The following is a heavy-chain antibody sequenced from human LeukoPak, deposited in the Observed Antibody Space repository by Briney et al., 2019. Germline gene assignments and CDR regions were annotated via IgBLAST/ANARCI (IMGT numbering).Heavy chain of an antibody. V-gene: IGHV3-30*04. CDR2: ISSDGTNK. Sequence: GGSLRLSCSASGFTFSDYAMHGVRQAPGKGLEGVAVISSDGTNKYYAESVRGRFTISRDNSANTLYLYMNSLTGADTSVYYCTLTTLAVVYYFDYWGQGTLVTVSS. J-gene: IGHJ4*02. CDR1: GFTFSDYA. D-gene: IGHD1/OR15-1a*01. CDR3: TLTTLAVVYYFDY.